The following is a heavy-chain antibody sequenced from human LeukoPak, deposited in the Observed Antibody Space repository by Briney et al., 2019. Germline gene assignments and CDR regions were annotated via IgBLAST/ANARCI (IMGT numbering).Heavy chain of an antibody. J-gene: IGHJ3*02. D-gene: IGHD2-2*01. CDR2: ISAYNGNT. V-gene: IGHV1-18*01. CDR1: GYTFTSYG. CDR3: ARRSYCSSTSCYRGDAFDI. Sequence: GASVKVSCKASGYTFTSYGISWVRQAPGQGLEWMGWISAYNGNTNYAQKLQGRVTMTTDTSTSTAYMELRSLRSDDTAVYYCARRSYCSSTSCYRGDAFDIWGQGTMVTVSS.